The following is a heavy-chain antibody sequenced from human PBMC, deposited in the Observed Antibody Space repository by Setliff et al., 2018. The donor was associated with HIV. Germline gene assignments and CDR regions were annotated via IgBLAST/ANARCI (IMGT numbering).Heavy chain of an antibody. CDR3: ARDRYAGEIDY. J-gene: IGHJ4*02. Sequence: PSETLSLTCTVSGGSINTGHYYWSWIRHHPGKGLDWIAYLYYTGNTYFNPSPKSRITISIDTSKNQFSLKMSSVTAADTAVYYCARDRYAGEIDYWGQGTLVTVSS. V-gene: IGHV4-31*03. CDR1: GGSINTGHYY. D-gene: IGHD3-10*01. CDR2: LYYTGNT.